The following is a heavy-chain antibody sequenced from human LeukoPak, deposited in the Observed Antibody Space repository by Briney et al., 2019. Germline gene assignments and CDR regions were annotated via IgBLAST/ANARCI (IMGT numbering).Heavy chain of an antibody. CDR3: ARDLEELIVVVPAAISWFDP. Sequence: ASVKVSCKASGYTFTSYDINWVRQATGQGLEWMGWMNPNSGNTGYAQKFQGRVTMTRNTSISTAYMELSRLRSDDTAVYYCARDLEELIVVVPAAISWFDPWGQGTLVTVSS. CDR1: GYTFTSYD. V-gene: IGHV1-8*01. CDR2: MNPNSGNT. J-gene: IGHJ5*02. D-gene: IGHD2-2*01.